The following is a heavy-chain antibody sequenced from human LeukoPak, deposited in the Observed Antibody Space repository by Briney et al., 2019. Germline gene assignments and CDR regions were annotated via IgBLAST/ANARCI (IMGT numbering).Heavy chain of an antibody. CDR1: GFTFSSYS. CDR2: ISSSSSYI. CDR3: ARDWRTDRGVISY. Sequence: GGSLRLSCAASGFTFSSYSMNWVRQAPGKGLEWVSSISSSSSYIYYADSMKGRFTISRDNAKNSLYLQMNSLRAEDTAVYYCARDWRTDRGVISYWGQGTLVTVSS. J-gene: IGHJ4*02. D-gene: IGHD3-10*01. V-gene: IGHV3-21*01.